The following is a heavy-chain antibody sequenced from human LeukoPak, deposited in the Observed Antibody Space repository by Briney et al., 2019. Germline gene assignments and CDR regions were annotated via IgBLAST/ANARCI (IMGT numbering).Heavy chain of an antibody. CDR2: ISSSGSTR. D-gene: IGHD4-17*01. CDR1: GFTLRSYE. V-gene: IGHV3-48*03. CDR3: AYSDHFDT. Sequence: PGGSLRLSCAASGFTLRSYEINWVRQAPGKRLEWVSYISSSGSTRYHADSVKGRFTVSRDNDKNSLYLQMNSLRGEDTAVYYCAYSDHFDTWGQGTLVTVSS. J-gene: IGHJ4*02.